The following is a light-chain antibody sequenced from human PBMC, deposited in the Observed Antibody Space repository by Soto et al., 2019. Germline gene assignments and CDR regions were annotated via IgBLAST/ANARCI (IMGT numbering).Light chain of an antibody. J-gene: IGLJ3*02. CDR2: ENN. Sequence: QPVLTQPPSVSAAPGQKVTISCSGSSSNIGNNYVSWYQQLPETAPKLLIYENNKRPSGMPDRFSGSKSGTSATLGITGLQTGDEADYYCGTWDISLSLWVFGGGTKLTVL. CDR3: GTWDISLSLWV. V-gene: IGLV1-51*02. CDR1: SSNIGNNY.